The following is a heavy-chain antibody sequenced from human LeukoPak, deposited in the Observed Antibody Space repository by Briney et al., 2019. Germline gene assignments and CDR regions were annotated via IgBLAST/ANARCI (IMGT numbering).Heavy chain of an antibody. D-gene: IGHD4-23*01. J-gene: IGHJ4*02. V-gene: IGHV4-34*01. Sequence: PSETLSLTCAVYGGSFSGYYWSWIRQPPGKGLEWIGEINHGGSTNYNPSLKSRVTISVDTSKNQFSLKLSSVTAADTAVYYCARGASSTVVTQNFDYWGQGTLVTVSS. CDR2: INHGGST. CDR1: GGSFSGYY. CDR3: ARGASSTVVTQNFDY.